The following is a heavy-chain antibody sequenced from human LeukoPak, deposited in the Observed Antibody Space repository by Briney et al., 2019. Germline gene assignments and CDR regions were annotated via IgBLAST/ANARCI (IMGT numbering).Heavy chain of an antibody. CDR1: GGSISSYY. V-gene: IGHV4-59*01. D-gene: IGHD3-10*01. CDR2: IYYSGST. J-gene: IGHJ6*02. Sequence: SETLSLTCTVSGGSISSYYWSWIRQPPGKGLEWIGYIYYSGSTNYNPSLKSRVTISVDTSKNQFSLKLSSVTAADTAVYYCARWGDGSGSYYYYYYYGMDVWGRGTTVTVSS. CDR3: ARWGDGSGSYYYYYYYGMDV.